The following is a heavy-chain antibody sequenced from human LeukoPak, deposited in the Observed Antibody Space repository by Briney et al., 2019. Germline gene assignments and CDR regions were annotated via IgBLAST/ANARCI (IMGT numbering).Heavy chain of an antibody. CDR2: LYYSGST. D-gene: IGHD3-10*01. CDR3: ARTLWFFDY. J-gene: IGHJ4*02. V-gene: IGHV4-39*01. CDR1: GGSISGSSYH. Sequence: SETLSLTCTVSGGSISGSSYHWGWIRQPPGKGLEWIGSLYYSGSTYYNPSLQSRVSMSVDTFKNQFSLKLSSVTAADTAVYYCARTLWFFDYWGQGTLVTVSS.